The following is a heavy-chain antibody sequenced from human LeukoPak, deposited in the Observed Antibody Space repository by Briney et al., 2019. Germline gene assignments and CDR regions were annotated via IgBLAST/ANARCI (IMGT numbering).Heavy chain of an antibody. J-gene: IGHJ4*02. CDR3: AKEGTGYYDSSGPFY. CDR2: ISYDGSNK. CDR1: GFTFSSYA. Sequence: GGSLRLSCVASGFTFSSYAMHWVRQAPGKGLEWVAVISYDGSNKYYADSVKGRFTISRDNSKNTLYLQMNSLRAEDTAVYYCAKEGTGYYDSSGPFYWGQGTLVTVSS. V-gene: IGHV3-30*04. D-gene: IGHD3-22*01.